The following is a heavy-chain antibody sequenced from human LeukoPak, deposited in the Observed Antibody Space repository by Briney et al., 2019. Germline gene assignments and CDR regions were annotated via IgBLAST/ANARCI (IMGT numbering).Heavy chain of an antibody. CDR2: IYPGDSDT. J-gene: IGHJ1*01. V-gene: IGHV5-51*01. CDR1: GYSFTSYW. Sequence: GESLKISCKGSGYSFTSYWIGWVRQMPGKGLEWMGIIYPGDSDTRYSPPFQGQVTISADKSISTAYLQWSSLKASDTAMYYCARGRTYYYDSSGYYKHWGQGTLVTVSS. CDR3: ARGRTYYYDSSGYYKH. D-gene: IGHD3-22*01.